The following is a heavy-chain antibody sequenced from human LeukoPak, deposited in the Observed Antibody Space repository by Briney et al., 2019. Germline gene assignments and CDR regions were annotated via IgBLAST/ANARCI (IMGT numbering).Heavy chain of an antibody. V-gene: IGHV3-7*01. CDR2: IKQDGREK. J-gene: IGHJ6*03. CDR1: GFTFNRNW. D-gene: IGHD5-24*01. CDR3: ARGAPRWLQGHYYYMDV. Sequence: GGSLGLSCAASGFTFNRNWMNWVRQAPGKGLEWVASIKQDGREKYYVDSVKGRFTISRDNAKNSLYLQMNSLRAEDTAVYYCARGAPRWLQGHYYYMDVWGKGTTVTVSS.